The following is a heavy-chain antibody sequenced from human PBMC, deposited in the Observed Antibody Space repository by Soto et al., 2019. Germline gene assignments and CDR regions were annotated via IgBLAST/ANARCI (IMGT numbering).Heavy chain of an antibody. Sequence: QGQLLQSGAEVKKPGASVKVSCKTCGYGFTDYKLHWVRQAPGQGLEWMGWVDPNGGGSNSAQKFQGSVTMTWDTSITSAYLDLTRLTTNDTATYFCATWVDYGDFEGFDFWGQGTLVTVSS. CDR1: GYGFTDYK. D-gene: IGHD4-17*01. V-gene: IGHV1-2*04. CDR2: VDPNGGGS. J-gene: IGHJ4*02. CDR3: ATWVDYGDFEGFDF.